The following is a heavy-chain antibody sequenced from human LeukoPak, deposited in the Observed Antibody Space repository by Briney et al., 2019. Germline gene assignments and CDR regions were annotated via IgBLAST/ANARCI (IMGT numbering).Heavy chain of an antibody. Sequence: GGSLRLSCAASGFTVSSYWMSWVRQVPGKGLEWVANIKQDGSDKYYVDSVKGRFTISRDNAKNSLYLQMNSLRAEDTAVYYCARMTVYSSSWLAYYMDVWGKGTTVTVS. D-gene: IGHD6-13*01. V-gene: IGHV3-7*01. CDR2: IKQDGSDK. CDR1: GFTVSSYW. CDR3: ARMTVYSSSWLAYYMDV. J-gene: IGHJ6*03.